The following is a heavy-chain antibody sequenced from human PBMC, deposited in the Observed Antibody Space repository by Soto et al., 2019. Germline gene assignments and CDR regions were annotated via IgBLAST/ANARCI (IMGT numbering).Heavy chain of an antibody. J-gene: IGHJ3*02. Sequence: GGSLRLSCAASGFTFSSYSMNWARQAPGKGLEWVSYISSSSSTIYYADSVKGRFTISRDNAKNSLYLQMNSLRAEDTAVYYCAREPDYGDSLDAFDIWGQGTMVTVSS. V-gene: IGHV3-48*01. CDR1: GFTFSSYS. CDR3: AREPDYGDSLDAFDI. CDR2: ISSSSSTI. D-gene: IGHD4-17*01.